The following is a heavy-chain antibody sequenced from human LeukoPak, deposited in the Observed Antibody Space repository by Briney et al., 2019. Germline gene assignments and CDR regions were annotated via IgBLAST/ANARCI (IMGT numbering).Heavy chain of an antibody. Sequence: SVKVSCKASGGTFSSYAISWVRQAPGQGLEWMGRIIPILGIANYAQKFQGRVTITADKSTSTAYMELSSLRSEDTAVYYCARLERYPPTTIDYWGQGTLVTVSS. J-gene: IGHJ4*02. CDR3: ARLERYPPTTIDY. V-gene: IGHV1-69*04. D-gene: IGHD3-3*01. CDR2: IIPILGIA. CDR1: GGTFSSYA.